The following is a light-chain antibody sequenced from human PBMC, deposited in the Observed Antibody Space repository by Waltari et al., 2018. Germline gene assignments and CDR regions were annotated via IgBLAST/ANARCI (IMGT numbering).Light chain of an antibody. CDR3: QQANSFPPT. CDR1: QGISSW. V-gene: IGKV1-12*01. J-gene: IGKJ2*01. Sequence: DIQMTQSPSSVSASVGDRVTITCRASQGISSWLAWYQQKPGKAPKLLIYSASTLYNGVPVRFSGSGSGTDFTLTISSLQPDDSGTYYCQQANSFPPTFGQGTKLEI. CDR2: SAS.